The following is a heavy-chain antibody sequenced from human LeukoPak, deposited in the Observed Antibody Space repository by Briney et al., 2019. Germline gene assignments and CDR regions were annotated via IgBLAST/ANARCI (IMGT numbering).Heavy chain of an antibody. CDR1: GYTFTSYG. CDR3: ARDRGPCYDILTGYRTPYNWFDP. Sequence: ASVTVSCKASGYTFTSYGISWVRQAPGQGLEWMGWISAYNGNTNYAQKLQGRVTMTTDTSTTTAYMELRSLRSDDTAVYYCARDRGPCYDILTGYRTPYNWFDPWGQGTLVTVSS. V-gene: IGHV1-18*01. D-gene: IGHD3-9*01. J-gene: IGHJ5*02. CDR2: ISAYNGNT.